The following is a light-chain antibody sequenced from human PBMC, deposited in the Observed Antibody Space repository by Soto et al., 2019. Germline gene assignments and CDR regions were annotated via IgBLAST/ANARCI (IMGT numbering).Light chain of an antibody. V-gene: IGKV1-39*01. Sequence: DIQMTQSPSSLSASVEDSVTITCRATQDISTLLNWYQQRPGKAPNVLIYRASTLQGDVPSRFSGSGSGTDFTLTISGLQPEDFAIYYCQQSYSTPFTFCQGTQVEV. CDR2: RAS. J-gene: IGKJ2*01. CDR1: QDISTL. CDR3: QQSYSTPFT.